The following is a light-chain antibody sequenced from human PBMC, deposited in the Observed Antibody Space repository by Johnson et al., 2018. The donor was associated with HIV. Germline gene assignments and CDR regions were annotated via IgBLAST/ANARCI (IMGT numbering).Light chain of an antibody. CDR1: SSNIGSNT. V-gene: IGLV1-44*01. Sequence: QPVLTQPPSASGTPGQRVTISCSGSSSNIGSNTVNWYQQLPGTAPKLLIYSNNQRPSGVPDRFSGSKSGTSASLALSGLPSEDEADYYCAAWDDRLNGPVFGTGTKVTVL. J-gene: IGLJ1*01. CDR2: SNN. CDR3: AAWDDRLNGPV.